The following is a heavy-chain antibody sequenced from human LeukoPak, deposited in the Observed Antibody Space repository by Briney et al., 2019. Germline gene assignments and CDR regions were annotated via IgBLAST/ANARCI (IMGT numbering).Heavy chain of an antibody. CDR2: IYHSGST. Sequence: KTSETLSLTCAVSGDSISSGGYSWSWIRQPPGKGLEWIVYIYHSGSTYYNPSLKSRVTISVDRSKNQFSLKLSSVTAADTAVYYCARGAGDYGGTYYFDYWGQGTLVTVSS. J-gene: IGHJ4*02. D-gene: IGHD4-23*01. CDR3: ARGAGDYGGTYYFDY. CDR1: GDSISSGGYS. V-gene: IGHV4-30-2*01.